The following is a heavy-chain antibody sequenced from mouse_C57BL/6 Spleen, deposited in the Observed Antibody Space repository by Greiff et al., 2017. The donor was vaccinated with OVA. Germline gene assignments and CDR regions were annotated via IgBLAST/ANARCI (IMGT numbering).Heavy chain of an antibody. V-gene: IGHV2-2*01. Sequence: VQLQQSGPGLVQPSQSLSITCTVSGFSLTSYGVHWVRQSPGKGLEWLGVIWSGGSTDNNAAFISRLSISKDNSKSQVFFKMNSLQADDTAIYYCARNLYYDYDGGAYWGQGTLVTVSA. J-gene: IGHJ3*01. D-gene: IGHD2-4*01. CDR3: ARNLYYDYDGGAY. CDR2: IWSGGST. CDR1: GFSLTSYG.